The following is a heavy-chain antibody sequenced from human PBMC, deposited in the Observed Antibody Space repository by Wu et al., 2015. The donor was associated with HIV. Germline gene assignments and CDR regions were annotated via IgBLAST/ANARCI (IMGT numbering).Heavy chain of an antibody. D-gene: IGHD2-15*01. V-gene: IGHV1-69*05. CDR2: IIPIFDTS. J-gene: IGHJ6*02. Sequence: QVHLVQSGAEVKKPGSSVKVSCKASGGTFSTYAISWVRQALGQGLEWMGGIIPIFDTSHYAQKFQGRVTITTDESTSTAYMELSSLRSEDTAVYYCARDLLPTSSWTDYYYYGMDVWGQGTTVTVSS. CDR1: GGTFSTYA. CDR3: ARDLLPTSSWTDYYYYGMDV.